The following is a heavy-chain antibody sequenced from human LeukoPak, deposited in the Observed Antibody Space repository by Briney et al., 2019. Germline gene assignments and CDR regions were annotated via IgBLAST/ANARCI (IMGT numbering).Heavy chain of an antibody. CDR3: AAHTHKEWLLYARVYYYGMDV. CDR1: GFTFTSSA. Sequence: GASVKVSCKASGFTFTSSAMQWVRQARGQRLEWIGWIVVGSGNTNYAQKFQERVTITRDMSTSTAYMELSSLRSEDTAVYYCAAHTHKEWLLYARVYYYGMDVWGQGTTVTVSS. D-gene: IGHD3-3*01. J-gene: IGHJ6*02. V-gene: IGHV1-58*02. CDR2: IVVGSGNT.